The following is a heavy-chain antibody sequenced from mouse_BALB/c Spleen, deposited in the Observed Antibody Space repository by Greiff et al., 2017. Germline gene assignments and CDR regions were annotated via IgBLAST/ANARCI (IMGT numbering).Heavy chain of an antibody. Sequence: DVKLQESGTVLARPGASVKMSCKASGYSFTSYWMHWVKQRPGQGLEWIGAIYPGNSDTSYNQKFKGKAKLTAVTSASTAYMELSSLTNEDSAVYYCTRSDGNYFAWFAYWGQGTLVTVSA. D-gene: IGHD2-1*01. J-gene: IGHJ3*01. CDR2: IYPGNSDT. CDR1: GYSFTSYW. CDR3: TRSDGNYFAWFAY. V-gene: IGHV1-5*01.